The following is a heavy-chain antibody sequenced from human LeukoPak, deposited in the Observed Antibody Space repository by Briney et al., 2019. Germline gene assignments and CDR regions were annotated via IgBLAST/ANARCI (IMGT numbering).Heavy chain of an antibody. D-gene: IGHD3-3*01. CDR2: INPSGGST. CDR3: ATSRAGITIFGVVSHNYYYGMDV. V-gene: IGHV1-46*01. CDR1: GYTFTGYY. J-gene: IGHJ6*02. Sequence: ASVKVSCKASGYTFTGYYMHWVRQAPGQGLEWMGIINPSGGSTSYAQKFQGRVTMTRDTSTSTVYMELSSLRSEDTAVYYCATSRAGITIFGVVSHNYYYGMDVWGQGTTITVSS.